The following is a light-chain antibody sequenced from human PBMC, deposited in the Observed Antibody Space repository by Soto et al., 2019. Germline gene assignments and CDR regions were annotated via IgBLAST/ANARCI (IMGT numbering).Light chain of an antibody. CDR3: QAYDYSLTASV. Sequence: QSALTQPPSVSGAPGQRVTLSCTGNSSNLGAGYDVHWYHQLPGAAPKLVIFGNRNRPSGVPERFSGSKSGTSASLAITGLQAEDEADYYCQAYDYSLTASVFGGGTKLTVL. CDR2: GNR. V-gene: IGLV1-40*01. CDR1: SSNLGAGYD. J-gene: IGLJ3*02.